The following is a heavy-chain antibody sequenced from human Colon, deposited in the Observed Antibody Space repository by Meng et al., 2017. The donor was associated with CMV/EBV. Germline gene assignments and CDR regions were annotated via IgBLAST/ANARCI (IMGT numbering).Heavy chain of an antibody. CDR2: ISDNGRNK. CDR1: GFTFNNYG. CDR3: ARQTNSYDPPWGSYRYMEY. V-gene: IGHV3-30*19. J-gene: IGHJ4*02. Sequence: GESLKISCAASGFTFNNYGMHWVRQAPGKGLEWVAVISDNGRNKYHADSVKGRFIISRDNSENTLFLQMNSLRDEDTAVYYCARQTNSYDPPWGSYRYMEYWGQGALVTVSS. D-gene: IGHD3-16*02.